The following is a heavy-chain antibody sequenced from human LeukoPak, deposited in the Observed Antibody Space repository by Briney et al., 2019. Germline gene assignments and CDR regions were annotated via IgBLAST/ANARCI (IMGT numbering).Heavy chain of an antibody. CDR2: IYYRGST. D-gene: IGHD1-26*01. CDR1: GGSISSSSYY. V-gene: IGHV4-39*07. J-gene: IGHJ4*02. CDR3: ATTTIRLGY. Sequence: KPSETLSLTCTVSGGSISSSSYYWGWIRQPPGKGLEWIGSIYYRGSTYHNPSLKSRVTISVDTSKNQFSLKLSSVTAADTAVYYCATTTIRLGYWGQGTLVTVSS.